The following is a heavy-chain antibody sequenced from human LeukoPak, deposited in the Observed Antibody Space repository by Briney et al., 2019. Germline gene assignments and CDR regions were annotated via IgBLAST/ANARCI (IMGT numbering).Heavy chain of an antibody. CDR3: ARDRELWFGEGGMDV. CDR1: GFTFSSYA. D-gene: IGHD3-10*01. CDR2: ISYDGSNK. J-gene: IGHJ6*03. V-gene: IGHV3-30*04. Sequence: GGSLRLSCAASGFTFSSYAMHWVRQAPGKGLEWVAVISYDGSNKYYADSVKGRFTISRDNSKNTLYLQMNSLRAEDTAVYYCARDRELWFGEGGMDVWGKGTTVTVSS.